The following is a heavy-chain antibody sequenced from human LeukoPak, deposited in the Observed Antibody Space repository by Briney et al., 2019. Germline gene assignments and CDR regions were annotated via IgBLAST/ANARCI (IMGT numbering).Heavy chain of an antibody. J-gene: IGHJ5*02. V-gene: IGHV1-18*01. CDR2: IIVYNGNT. CDR3: ARVDSDIAAAGTGPYNWFDP. D-gene: IGHD6-13*01. Sequence: GASVKVSCKASGYTFTSYGISWVRQAPGQGLEWTGGIIVYNGNTNYAQKLQGRVTLTTDTSTSTAYMDLRSLRSDDTAVYYCARVDSDIAAAGTGPYNWFDPWGQGTLVTVSS. CDR1: GYTFTSYG.